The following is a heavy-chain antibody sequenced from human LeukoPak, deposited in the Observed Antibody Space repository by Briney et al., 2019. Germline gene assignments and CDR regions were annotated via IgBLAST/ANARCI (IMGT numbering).Heavy chain of an antibody. V-gene: IGHV3-30-3*01. CDR3: ARDWGGVPTGHGWFDP. Sequence: GGSLRLSCAASGFTFSSYAMHWVRQAPGKGLEWVAVISYDGTNKNYADSVKGRFTISRDNSKNTLYMQMNSLRAEDTALYYCARDWGGVPTGHGWFDPWGQGTLVTVSS. CDR1: GFTFSSYA. CDR2: ISYDGTNK. J-gene: IGHJ5*02. D-gene: IGHD1-14*01.